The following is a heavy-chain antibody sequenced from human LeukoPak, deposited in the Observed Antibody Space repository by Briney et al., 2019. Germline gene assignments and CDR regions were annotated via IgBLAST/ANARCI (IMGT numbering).Heavy chain of an antibody. CDR2: IYYSGST. CDR3: AREATVTSNAFDI. CDR1: GGSISSYY. V-gene: IGHV4-59*01. J-gene: IGHJ3*02. Sequence: SETLSLTRTVSGGSISSYYWSWIRQPPGKGLEWIGYIYYSGSTNYNPSLKSRVTISVDTSKNQFSLKLSSVTAADTAVYYCAREATVTSNAFDIWGQGTMVTVSS. D-gene: IGHD4-17*01.